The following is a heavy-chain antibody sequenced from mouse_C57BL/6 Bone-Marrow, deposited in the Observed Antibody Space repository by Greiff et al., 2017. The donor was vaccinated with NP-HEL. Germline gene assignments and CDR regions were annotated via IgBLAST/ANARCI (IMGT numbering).Heavy chain of an antibody. V-gene: IGHV3-6*01. J-gene: IGHJ2*01. CDR1: GYSITSGYY. Sequence: EVQLQESGPGLVKPSQSLSLTCSVTGYSITSGYYWNWIRQFPGNKLEWMGYISYDGSNNYNPSLKNRISITRDTSKNQFFLKLNSVTTENTATYYCARAVGTLRWLLRYYFDYWGQGTTLTVSS. CDR2: ISYDGSN. CDR3: ARAVGTLRWLLRYYFDY. D-gene: IGHD2-3*01.